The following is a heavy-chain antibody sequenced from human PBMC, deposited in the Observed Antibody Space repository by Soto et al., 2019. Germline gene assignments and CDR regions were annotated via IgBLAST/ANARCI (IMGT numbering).Heavy chain of an antibody. Sequence: GGSLRLSCAASGFTFSSYSMNWVRQAPGKGLEWVSYISSSSSTIYYADSVKGRFTISRDNAKNSLYLQMNSLRAEDTAVYYCARASDYGDYGNAFDIWGQGTMVTVSS. CDR3: ARASDYGDYGNAFDI. V-gene: IGHV3-48*01. J-gene: IGHJ3*02. D-gene: IGHD4-17*01. CDR1: GFTFSSYS. CDR2: ISSSSSTI.